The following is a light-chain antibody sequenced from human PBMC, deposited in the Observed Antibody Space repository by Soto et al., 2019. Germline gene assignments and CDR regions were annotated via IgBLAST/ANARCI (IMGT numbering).Light chain of an antibody. CDR1: QSVSSSY. CDR3: QQYHNLWT. CDR2: DAY. J-gene: IGKJ1*01. V-gene: IGKV3D-7*01. Sequence: EIVLTQSPGTLSLSPGARATLSCRASQSVSSSYLAWYQQKPGQAPRLLIYDAYNRATGTPARFTGSGSGTEFTLTITSLQSEDFALYYCQQYHNLWTFGQGTKVDIK.